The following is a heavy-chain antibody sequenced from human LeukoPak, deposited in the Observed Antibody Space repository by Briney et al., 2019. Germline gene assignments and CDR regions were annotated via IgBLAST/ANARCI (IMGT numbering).Heavy chain of an antibody. CDR2: ISSSSSYI. CDR1: GFTFSSYA. Sequence: GRSLRLSCAASGFTFSSYAMHWVRQAPGKGLEWVSSISSSSSYIYYADSVKGRFTISRDNAKNSLYLQMNSLRAEDTAVYYCATEYQPPYFDYWGQGTLVTVSS. V-gene: IGHV3-21*01. D-gene: IGHD2-2*01. CDR3: ATEYQPPYFDY. J-gene: IGHJ4*02.